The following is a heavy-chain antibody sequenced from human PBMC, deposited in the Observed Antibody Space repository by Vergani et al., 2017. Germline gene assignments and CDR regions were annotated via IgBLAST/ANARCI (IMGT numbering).Heavy chain of an antibody. D-gene: IGHD1-26*01. CDR2: IYSGGST. V-gene: IGHV3-53*01. CDR3: ARDRKWELHSWYFDL. CDR1: GFTVSSNY. J-gene: IGHJ2*01. Sequence: EVQLVESGGGLIQPGGSLRLSCAASGFTVSSNYMSWVRQAPGKGLEWVSVIYSGGSTYYADSVKGRFTISRDNSKNTLYLQMNSLRAEDTAVYYCARDRKWELHSWYFDLWGRGTLLTVSS.